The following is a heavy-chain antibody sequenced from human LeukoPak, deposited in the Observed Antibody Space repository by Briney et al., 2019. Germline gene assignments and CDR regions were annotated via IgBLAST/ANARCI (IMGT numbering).Heavy chain of an antibody. J-gene: IGHJ4*02. Sequence: SETLSLTCAVYGGSFSGYYWSWIRQPPGKGLEWIGEINHSGSTNYNPSLKSRVTISVDTSKNRFSLKLSSVTAADTAVYYCARGGSCSSTSCYTGYFDYWGQGTLVTVSS. CDR1: GGSFSGYY. CDR2: INHSGST. CDR3: ARGGSCSSTSCYTGYFDY. D-gene: IGHD2-2*02. V-gene: IGHV4-34*01.